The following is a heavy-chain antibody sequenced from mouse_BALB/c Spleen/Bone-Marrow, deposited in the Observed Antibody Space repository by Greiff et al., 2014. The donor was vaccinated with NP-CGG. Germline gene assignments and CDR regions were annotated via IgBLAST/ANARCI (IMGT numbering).Heavy chain of an antibody. CDR1: GYSFTSYW. D-gene: IGHD2-1*01. CDR2: IDPSDSET. J-gene: IGHJ3*01. Sequence: QVQLQQSGPQLVRPGASVKISCKASGYSFTSYWMHWVKRRPGRGLEWIGMIDPSDSETRLNQKFKDKATLTVDKSSSTAYMQLSSPTSEDSAVYYCASPSDGNPFAYWGQGTLVTVSA. CDR3: ASPSDGNPFAY. V-gene: IGHV1S127*01.